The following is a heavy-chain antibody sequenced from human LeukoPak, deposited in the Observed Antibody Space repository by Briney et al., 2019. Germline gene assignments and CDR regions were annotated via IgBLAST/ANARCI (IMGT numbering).Heavy chain of an antibody. D-gene: IGHD6-19*01. CDR1: GFTVSSSY. V-gene: IGHV3-66*04. CDR3: ARLAVAYFDY. J-gene: IGHJ4*02. CDR2: INSGGTT. Sequence: GGSLRLSCAVSGFTVSSSYLSWVRQAPGKGLEWVSVINSGGTTYYADPVKGRFIISRDNSKNTLYLQMNSLRAEDTAVYYRARLAVAYFDYWGQGTLVTVSS.